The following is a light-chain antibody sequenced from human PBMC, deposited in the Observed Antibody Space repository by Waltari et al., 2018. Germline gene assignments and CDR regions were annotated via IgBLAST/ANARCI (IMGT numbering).Light chain of an antibody. J-gene: IGLJ2*01. V-gene: IGLV2-14*03. CDR2: DVS. Sequence: QSALTQPASVSGSPGQSITISCTGTSSDVGAYNYVSWYQQHPGKVPELINYDVSHRPSGVSFRFSGSKSGDTASLTISGLQAEDETDYYCISYTTSDTMIFGGGTKLTVL. CDR1: SSDVGAYNY. CDR3: ISYTTSDTMI.